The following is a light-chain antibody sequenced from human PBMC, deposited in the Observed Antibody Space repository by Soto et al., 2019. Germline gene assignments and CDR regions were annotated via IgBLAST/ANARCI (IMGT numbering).Light chain of an antibody. CDR3: QQRMAWPPIT. J-gene: IGKJ5*01. Sequence: EVVLTQSPATLSLSPGERATLSCTGSQSVATYVAWYQQKPGQAPRLLIHDASNRVAGIPARFSGSGSGTEFTLTISSLEPEDFAVYYCQQRMAWPPITFGQGTRLEIK. V-gene: IGKV3-11*01. CDR1: QSVATY. CDR2: DAS.